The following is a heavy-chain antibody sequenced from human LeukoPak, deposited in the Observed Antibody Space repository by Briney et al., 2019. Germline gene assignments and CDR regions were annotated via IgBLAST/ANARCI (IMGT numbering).Heavy chain of an antibody. Sequence: PSETLSLTCTVSGGSISSSRYYWAWIRRPPGKGLECIASIDHSGSTNYNPSLKSRVTTSVDTSKNQFSLKLSSVTAADTAVYYCARSRLEWFASDAFDIWGQGTMVAVSS. V-gene: IGHV4-39*01. CDR1: GGSISSSRYY. CDR3: ARSRLEWFASDAFDI. D-gene: IGHD3-3*01. J-gene: IGHJ3*02. CDR2: IDHSGST.